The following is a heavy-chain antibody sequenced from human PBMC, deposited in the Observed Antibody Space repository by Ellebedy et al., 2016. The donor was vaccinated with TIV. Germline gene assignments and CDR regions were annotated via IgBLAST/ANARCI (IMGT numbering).Heavy chain of an antibody. CDR2: IFSNDEK. J-gene: IGHJ4*02. Sequence: SGPTLVKPTETLTLTCTVSGFSLSNARMGVSWIRQPPGKALEWLAHIFSNDEKSYSTSLKSRLTISKDTSKSQVVLTMTNMDPVDTATYYCARIRSGSFRFEAPPDYWGQGTLVTVSS. D-gene: IGHD2-15*01. CDR3: ARIRSGSFRFEAPPDY. V-gene: IGHV2-26*01. CDR1: GFSLSNARMG.